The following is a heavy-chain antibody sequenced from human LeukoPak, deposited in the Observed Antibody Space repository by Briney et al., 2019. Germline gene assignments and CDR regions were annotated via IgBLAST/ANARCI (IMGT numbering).Heavy chain of an antibody. Sequence: GGSLRLSCAASGFTFSTYSMNWLRQAPGQELEWVSSISSSSTYIYHADSVKGRFTISRDNAKNSLYLQMSSLRAGDTAVYYCARGGMGRRAFDIWGQGTMVTVSS. CDR1: GFTFSTYS. J-gene: IGHJ3*02. V-gene: IGHV3-21*01. CDR2: ISSSSTYI. CDR3: ARGGMGRRAFDI. D-gene: IGHD3-10*01.